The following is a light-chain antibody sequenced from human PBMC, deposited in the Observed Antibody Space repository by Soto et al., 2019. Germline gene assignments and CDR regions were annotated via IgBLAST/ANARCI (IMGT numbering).Light chain of an antibody. CDR1: QVINRW. J-gene: IGKJ1*01. CDR2: KAS. V-gene: IGKV1-5*03. Sequence: DIQMTQSPSTLSASVGDRVTITCRASQVINRWLAWYQHKPGKAPKLLIYKASSLESGVPSRFSGSGSGTEFTLTISRLQPDDFATYYCQQYNTYWTFGQGTKVEIK. CDR3: QQYNTYWT.